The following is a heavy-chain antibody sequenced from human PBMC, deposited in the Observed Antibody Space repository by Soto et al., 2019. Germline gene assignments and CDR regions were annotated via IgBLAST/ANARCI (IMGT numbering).Heavy chain of an antibody. D-gene: IGHD3-10*01. V-gene: IGHV2-5*02. CDR1: GFSLSTSGVG. CDR2: IYWDDDK. CDR3: APRSGELFINWFDP. Sequence: QITLKESGPTLVKPTQTLTLTCTFSGFSLSTSGVGVGWIRQPPGKALEWLALIYWDDDKRYSPSLKSRLTITKDTSKNQVVLTMTNMDPVDTATYYCAPRSGELFINWFDPWGQGTLVTVSS. J-gene: IGHJ5*02.